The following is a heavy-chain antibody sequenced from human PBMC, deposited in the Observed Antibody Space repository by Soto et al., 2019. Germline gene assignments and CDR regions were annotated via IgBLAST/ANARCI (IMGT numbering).Heavy chain of an antibody. J-gene: IGHJ5*02. CDR1: GFTFSSYS. CDR2: ISDSGGNT. Sequence: EVQLTESGGGLVQPGGSLRLSCAASGFTFSSYSMTWVRQAPGKGLEWVSGISDSGGNTWYADSVKGRFTISRDNSKNTLFLQMNSLRAEDTAVSFCSKWSGFGDAWGQGTLVPVSS. D-gene: IGHD3-10*01. V-gene: IGHV3-23*01. CDR3: SKWSGFGDA.